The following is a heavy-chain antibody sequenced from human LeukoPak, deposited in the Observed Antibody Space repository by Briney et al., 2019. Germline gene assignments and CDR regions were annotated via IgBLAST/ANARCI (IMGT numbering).Heavy chain of an antibody. J-gene: IGHJ4*02. CDR2: NYYSGST. V-gene: IGHV4-39*06. D-gene: IGHD5-18*01. Sequence: PSETLSLTCTVSGGSISSSSYYWGWIRQPPGKGLEWIGSNYYSGSTYYNPSLKSRVTISVDTSKNQFTLKLSSVTAADTAVYYCARDGGYSYVSRGVDYWGQGTLVTVSS. CDR1: GGSISSSSYY. CDR3: ARDGGYSYVSRGVDY.